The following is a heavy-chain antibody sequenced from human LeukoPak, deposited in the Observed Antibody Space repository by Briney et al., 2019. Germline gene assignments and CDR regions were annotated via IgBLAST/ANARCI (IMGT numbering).Heavy chain of an antibody. CDR1: GYTFTVYY. CDR3: ARVYYYYDSSGILTLYFDY. J-gene: IGHJ4*02. CDR2: VNPTSGGT. V-gene: IGHV1-2*02. Sequence: ASVRVSCKASGYTFTVYYIHWVRQAPGQGLEWMGWVNPTSGGTNYAQKFQGRVTMTRDTSISTAYMELSRLRSDDTAVYYCARVYYYYDSSGILTLYFDYWGQGTLVTVSS. D-gene: IGHD3-22*01.